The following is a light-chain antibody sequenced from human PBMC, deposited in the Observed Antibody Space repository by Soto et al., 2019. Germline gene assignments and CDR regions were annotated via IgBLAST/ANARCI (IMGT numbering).Light chain of an antibody. V-gene: IGLV2-14*03. CDR3: SSYTSSKTLV. CDR2: DVS. CDR1: SSDIGGYNY. J-gene: IGLJ2*01. Sequence: QSALTQPASVSGSPGQSITISCTGTSSDIGGYNYVSWYQQHPGKAPKLIIYDVSNRPSGVSNRFSGSKSGNTASLAISGLLAEDEADYYCSSYTSSKTLVFGGGTKLTVL.